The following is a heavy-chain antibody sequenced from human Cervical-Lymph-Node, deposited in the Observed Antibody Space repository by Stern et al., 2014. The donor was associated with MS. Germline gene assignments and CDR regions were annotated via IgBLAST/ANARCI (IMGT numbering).Heavy chain of an antibody. Sequence: VQLVESGAEVKKPGASVNVSCEASGFSFTTHYMHWIRQAPGEGLEWVGMISPNTGTTSYARQFQGRVIITRDTSTSTIYMELTGLRSEDTALYFCTRVQRERRALDPFDPWGQGTLVTVSS. CDR2: ISPNTGTT. CDR1: GFSFTTHY. V-gene: IGHV1-46*03. J-gene: IGHJ5*02. D-gene: IGHD1-1*01. CDR3: TRVQRERRALDPFDP.